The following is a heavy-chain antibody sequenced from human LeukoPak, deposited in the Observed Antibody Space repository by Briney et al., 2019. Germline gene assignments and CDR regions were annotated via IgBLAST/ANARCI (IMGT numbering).Heavy chain of an antibody. V-gene: IGHV4-39*07. Sequence: SETLSLTCTVSGGSISSTSYYWGWVRQPPGKGLEWIGSIYYTGNTYYNPSLKSRVLLSVDTSKNQFSLRLTSVTAADTAVYYCAREGYYDSSDTSDSWGQGTLVTVSS. CDR1: GGSISSTSYY. CDR2: IYYTGNT. CDR3: AREGYYDSSDTSDS. D-gene: IGHD3-22*01. J-gene: IGHJ4*02.